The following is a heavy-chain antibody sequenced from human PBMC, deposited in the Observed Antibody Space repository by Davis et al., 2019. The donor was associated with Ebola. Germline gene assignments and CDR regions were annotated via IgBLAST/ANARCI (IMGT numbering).Heavy chain of an antibody. CDR1: GFSFSNYA. J-gene: IGHJ4*02. Sequence: PGGSLRLSCAASGFSFSNYAMHWVRQAPGKGLEWVAYISYDGSSKFDADSVRGRFTISRDNSKNMLFLQMNSLRPEDTAVYWCSRGWLDVLGSDTPHFEYWGQGTLVTVSS. CDR2: ISYDGSSK. D-gene: IGHD1-26*01. CDR3: SRGWLDVLGSDTPHFEY. V-gene: IGHV3-30*16.